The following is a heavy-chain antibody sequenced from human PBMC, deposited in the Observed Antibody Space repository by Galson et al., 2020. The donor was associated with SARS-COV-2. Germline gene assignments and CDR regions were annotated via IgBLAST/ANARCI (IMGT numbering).Heavy chain of an antibody. J-gene: IGHJ3*01. CDR3: ARDPL. CDR1: GFTIKDYW. Sequence: GESLKISCAASGFTIKDYWMHWVRQAPGQGPVLVSRISSDSSITSYADSVKGRFTISRDNAKNTVYLQMISLRVDDTAVYYCARDPLWGQGTMVTVSS. CDR2: ISSDSSIT. V-gene: IGHV3-74*01.